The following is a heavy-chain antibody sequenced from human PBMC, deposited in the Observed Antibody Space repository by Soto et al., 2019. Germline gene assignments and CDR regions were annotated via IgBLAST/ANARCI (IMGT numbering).Heavy chain of an antibody. V-gene: IGHV4-61*01. D-gene: IGHD3-10*01. CDR1: GASVSSGSYY. J-gene: IGHJ6*02. CDR2: IYYSGST. Sequence: ETLCLTGPVSGASVSSGSYYWSWIRQPPGKGLEWIGYIYYSGSTNYNPSLKSRVTISVDTSKNQFSLKLSSVTAADTAVYYCARELWFGEPEYYGMDVWGQGTKVTVYS. CDR3: ARELWFGEPEYYGMDV.